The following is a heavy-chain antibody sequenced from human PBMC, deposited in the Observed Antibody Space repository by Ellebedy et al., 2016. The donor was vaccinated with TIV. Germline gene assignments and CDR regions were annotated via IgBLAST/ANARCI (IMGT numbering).Heavy chain of an antibody. CDR3: ARGAERGYTYGSVY. J-gene: IGHJ4*02. V-gene: IGHV3-48*04. CDR2: ISSSGTNI. CDR1: GFTFSSYS. Sequence: GESLKISCAASGFTFSSYSMNWVRQAPGKGLEWVSYISSSGTNIYYADSVKGRFTISRANAKNSLYLQMNSLRAEDTAVYYCARGAERGYTYGSVYWGQGTLVTVSS. D-gene: IGHD5-18*01.